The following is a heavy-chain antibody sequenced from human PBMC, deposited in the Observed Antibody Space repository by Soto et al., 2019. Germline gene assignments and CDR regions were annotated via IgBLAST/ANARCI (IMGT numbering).Heavy chain of an antibody. CDR2: VNHRGST. CDR3: ARLPISGSYFEFDY. D-gene: IGHD1-26*01. Sequence: SETLSLTCAVDGGSFSGHYWSWIRQHPGKGLEWIGEVNHRGSTNYNPSLKSRVTISVDTSKNQFSLRLSSVTAADTAVYYCARLPISGSYFEFDYLGQGTRVTVLL. CDR1: GGSFSGHY. V-gene: IGHV4-34*01. J-gene: IGHJ4*02.